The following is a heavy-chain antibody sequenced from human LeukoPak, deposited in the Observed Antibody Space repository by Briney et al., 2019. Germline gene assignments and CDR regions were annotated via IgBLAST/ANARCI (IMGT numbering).Heavy chain of an antibody. CDR2: ISAYNGNT. CDR3: VAGYYYYYMDV. V-gene: IGHV1-18*01. D-gene: IGHD2-21*01. CDR1: GYTFTSYG. Sequence: ASVKVSCKASGYTFTSYGISWVRQAPGQGLEWMGWISAYNGNTNYAQKLQGRVTMTTDTSTSTAYMELSSLRSEDTAVYYCVAGYYYYYMDVWGKGTTVTVSS. J-gene: IGHJ6*03.